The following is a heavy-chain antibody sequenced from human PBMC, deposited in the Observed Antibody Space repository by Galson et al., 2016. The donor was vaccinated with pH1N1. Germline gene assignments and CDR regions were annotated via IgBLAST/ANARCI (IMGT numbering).Heavy chain of an antibody. CDR1: GFTFDSHE. CDR3: ARAYYDPLTRFSGAFDY. CDR2: ISSGGNTM. J-gene: IGHJ4*02. D-gene: IGHD3-9*01. V-gene: IGHV3-48*03. Sequence: SLRLSCAVSGFTFDSHEMNWVRQAPGKGLEWVASISSGGNTMFYADPVKGRFIISRDNAKNSLHLQMNSLRVEDTAVYYCARAYYDPLTRFSGAFDYWGQGTLVTVSS.